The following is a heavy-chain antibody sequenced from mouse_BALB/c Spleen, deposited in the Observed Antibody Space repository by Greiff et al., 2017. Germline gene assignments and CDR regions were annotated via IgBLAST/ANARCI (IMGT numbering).Heavy chain of an antibody. J-gene: IGHJ4*01. V-gene: IGHV12-3*02. CDR3: AGDKGDLALLRPHYYAMDY. CDR1: GFPITSGYY. D-gene: IGHD1-2*01. CDR2: ITHSGET. Sequence: VKLMESGPGLVKPSQSLFLACSITGFPITSGYYWIWIRQSPGKPLEWMWYITHSGETFYNPSLQSPISITRETSKNQFFLQLNSVTTEDTAMYYCAGDKGDLALLRPHYYAMDYWGQGTSVTVSS.